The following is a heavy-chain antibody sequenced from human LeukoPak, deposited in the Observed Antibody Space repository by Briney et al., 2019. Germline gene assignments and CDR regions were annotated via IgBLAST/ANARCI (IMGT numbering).Heavy chain of an antibody. CDR3: ARGARGINY. Sequence: SETLSLTCAVYGGSFSGYYWSWIRQPPGKGLEWIGEINHSGSTNYNPSLKSRVTISVDTSKNQSSLKLSSVTAADTAVYYCARGARGINYWGQGTLVTVSS. CDR1: GGSFSGYY. J-gene: IGHJ4*02. V-gene: IGHV4-34*01. D-gene: IGHD2-21*01. CDR2: INHSGST.